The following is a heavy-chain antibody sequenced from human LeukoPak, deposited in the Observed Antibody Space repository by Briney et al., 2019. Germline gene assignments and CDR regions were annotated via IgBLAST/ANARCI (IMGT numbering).Heavy chain of an antibody. J-gene: IGHJ3*02. V-gene: IGHV3-11*01. CDR1: GFTFSDFY. Sequence: PGGSPRLSCAASGFTFSDFYMSWIRQAPGKGLEWVSYISSSGSTVYYADSVEGRFTISRDNAKNSLSLQMNSLRAEDTAVYYCARVAGAMVYRDAFDNWGQGTMVTVSS. D-gene: IGHD5-18*01. CDR2: ISSSGSTV. CDR3: ARVAGAMVYRDAFDN.